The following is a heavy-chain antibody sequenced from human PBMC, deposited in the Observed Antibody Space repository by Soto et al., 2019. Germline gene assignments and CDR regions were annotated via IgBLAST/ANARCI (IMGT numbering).Heavy chain of an antibody. CDR3: ARKGYIGNFAMDV. CDR1: WYTSKSYD. V-gene: IGHV1-18*04. CDR2: ISGHNGKA. J-gene: IGHJ6*02. D-gene: IGHD5-12*01. Sequence: ASVTVSCRASWYTSKSYDVMWVRKPPVQGLEWMGWISGHNGKAYYAENFQGRVIMTTDTSTATASVDLRGLRSHDTAVHYPARKGYIGNFAMDVWRQGTTVTVSS.